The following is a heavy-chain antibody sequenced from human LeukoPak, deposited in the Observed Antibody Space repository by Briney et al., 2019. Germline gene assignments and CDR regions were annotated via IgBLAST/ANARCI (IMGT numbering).Heavy chain of an antibody. D-gene: IGHD3-10*01. CDR1: GYTFTSYG. V-gene: IGHV1-18*01. Sequence: ASVKVSCKASGYTFTSYGISWVRQAPGQGLEWMGWISAYNGNTNYAQKLQGRVTMTTDTSTSTAYMELKSLRSDDTAVYYCARDKGPTAMVRGVIATIQFDYWGQGTLVTVSS. CDR3: ARDKGPTAMVRGVIATIQFDY. J-gene: IGHJ4*02. CDR2: ISAYNGNT.